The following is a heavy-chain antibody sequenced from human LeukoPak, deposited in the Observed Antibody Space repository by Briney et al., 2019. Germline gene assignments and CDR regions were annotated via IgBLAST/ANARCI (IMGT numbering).Heavy chain of an antibody. V-gene: IGHV4-30-4*01. CDR2: IDYSGST. D-gene: IGHD3-9*01. CDR1: GGSISSDDYY. CDR3: ARALLYDILTGGGYHWFDP. Sequence: PSQTLSLTCTVSGGSISSDDYYWSWIRQPPGKGLEWIGNIDYSGSTFYNPSLKSRLTISVDTSKNQFSLKLSSVTAADTAVYYCARALLYDILTGGGYHWFDPRGQGTLVTVSS. J-gene: IGHJ5*02.